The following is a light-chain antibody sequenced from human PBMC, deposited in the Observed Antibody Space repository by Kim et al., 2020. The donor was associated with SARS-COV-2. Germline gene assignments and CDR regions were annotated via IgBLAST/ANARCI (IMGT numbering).Light chain of an antibody. CDR1: SLRSYY. J-gene: IGLJ2*01. CDR2: GRN. Sequence: SSELTQEPAMSVALGQTVRITCQGDSLRSYYATWYQQKPRQAPLLVIFGRNNRPSGIPDRFSGSTSGNTASLTISGAQAEDEADFYCQSRDSGGNVVFGGGTQLTVL. CDR3: QSRDSGGNVV. V-gene: IGLV3-19*01.